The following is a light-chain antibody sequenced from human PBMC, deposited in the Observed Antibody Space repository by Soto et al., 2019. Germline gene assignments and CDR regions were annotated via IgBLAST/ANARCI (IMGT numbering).Light chain of an antibody. J-gene: IGLJ1*01. CDR3: SLYTSSDTPYV. CDR2: VVS. CDR1: SSDVGAYDY. Sequence: QSALTQPASVSGSPGQSITISCTGTSSDVGAYDYVSWYQQHPDKAPKLIIYVVSNRPSGVSNRFSGSKSGNTASLTISGLPAEDEADYYCSLYTSSDTPYVFGTGTKLIVL. V-gene: IGLV2-14*01.